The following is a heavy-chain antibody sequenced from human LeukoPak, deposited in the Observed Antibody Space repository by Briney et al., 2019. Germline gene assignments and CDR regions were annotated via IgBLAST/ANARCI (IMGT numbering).Heavy chain of an antibody. D-gene: IGHD3-3*01. J-gene: IGHJ5*02. CDR2: INPSGGST. CDR1: GYTFTSYY. CDR3: ARGLPYYDFWSGYYMEFDP. Sequence: ASVKVSCKASGYTFTSYYMHWVRQAPGQGLEWMGIINPSGGSTSYAQKFQGRVTMTRDTSTSTVYMELSSLRSEDTAVYYCARGLPYYDFWSGYYMEFDPWGQGTLVTVSS. V-gene: IGHV1-46*01.